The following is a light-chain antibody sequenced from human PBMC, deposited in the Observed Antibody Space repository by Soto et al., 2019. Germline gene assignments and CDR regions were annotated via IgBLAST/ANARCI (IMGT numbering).Light chain of an antibody. Sequence: QSVLTQPPSASGTPGQRVTISCSGSSLNIGRNTVNWYQQLPGTAPKLLIYYNNRRPSGVPDRFSGSKSGTSASLAISGLHAEDEADYYCAAWDDDLNGPLFGGGTKLTVL. CDR2: YNN. CDR1: SLNIGRNT. J-gene: IGLJ2*01. CDR3: AAWDDDLNGPL. V-gene: IGLV1-44*01.